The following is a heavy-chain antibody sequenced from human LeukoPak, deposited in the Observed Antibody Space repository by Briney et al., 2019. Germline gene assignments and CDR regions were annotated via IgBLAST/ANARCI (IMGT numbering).Heavy chain of an antibody. V-gene: IGHV1-69*13. CDR3: ARGTYDFWSGYYNPRYYFDY. J-gene: IGHJ4*02. D-gene: IGHD3-3*01. CDR2: IIPIFGTA. CDR1: GGTFSSYA. Sequence: SVKVSCKASGGTFSSYAISWVRQAPGQGLEWMGGIIPIFGTANYAQKFQGRVTITADESTSTAYMELSSLRSEDTAVYYCARGTYDFWSGYYNPRYYFDYWGQGTLVTVSS.